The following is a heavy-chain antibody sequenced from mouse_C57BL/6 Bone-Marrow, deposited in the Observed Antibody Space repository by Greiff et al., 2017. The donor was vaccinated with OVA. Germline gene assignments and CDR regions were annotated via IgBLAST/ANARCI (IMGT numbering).Heavy chain of an antibody. CDR2: IDPENGDT. J-gene: IGHJ2*01. Sequence: LVESGAELVRPGASVKLSCTASGFNIKDDYMHWVKQRPEQGLEWIGWIDPENGDTEYDAKFKGKATITVDTSSNTGYLQLSSLTSEDTAVYYCTGYGSLGYFDYWGQGTTLTVSS. CDR3: TGYGSLGYFDY. CDR1: GFNIKDDY. D-gene: IGHD1-1*01. V-gene: IGHV14-4*01.